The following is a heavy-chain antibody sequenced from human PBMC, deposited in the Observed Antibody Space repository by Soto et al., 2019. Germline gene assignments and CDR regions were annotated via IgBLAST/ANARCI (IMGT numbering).Heavy chain of an antibody. J-gene: IGHJ4*02. CDR2: IFPLTDIP. V-gene: IGHV1-69*02. Sequence: QVRLVQSGTEVKKPGSSVKVSCKASGGTFRNYPINWVRQAPGQGLEWMGSIFPLTDIPDYAQNFQARLTISADKSTSTAYMELSSLTSDDTAMYFCARGPLVVLIDFESWGQGTLVTVSS. CDR1: GGTFRNYP. CDR3: ARGPLVVLIDFES.